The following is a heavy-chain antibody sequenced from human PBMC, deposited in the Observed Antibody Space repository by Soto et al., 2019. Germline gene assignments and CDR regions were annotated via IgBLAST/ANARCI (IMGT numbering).Heavy chain of an antibody. V-gene: IGHV1-69*06. D-gene: IGHD2-15*01. Sequence: QVQLVQSGAEVKKPGSSVRVSCEASGGTFSSYSVSWVRQAPGQGLEGLGGIIPKSHAANYAQKFQGRVTITADRSTTTTYMELSSLRSEDTAVYYCAREQVAAAEGGGGALDMWGQGTMVTVSS. J-gene: IGHJ3*02. CDR3: AREQVAAAEGGGGALDM. CDR2: IIPKSHAA. CDR1: GGTFSSYS.